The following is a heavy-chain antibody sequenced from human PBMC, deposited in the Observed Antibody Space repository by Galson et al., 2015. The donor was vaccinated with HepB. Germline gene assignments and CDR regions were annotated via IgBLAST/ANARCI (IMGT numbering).Heavy chain of an antibody. CDR3: AKVPAVFGVPSYYMDV. Sequence: SLRLSCAASGFTFSDYYMSWIRQAPGKGLEWVSYISSSSSYTNYADSVKGRFTISRDNSKNTLYLQMNSLKAEDTAVYYCAKVPAVFGVPSYYMDVWGKGTTVTVSS. V-gene: IGHV3-11*06. D-gene: IGHD3-3*01. CDR1: GFTFSDYY. CDR2: ISSSSSYT. J-gene: IGHJ6*03.